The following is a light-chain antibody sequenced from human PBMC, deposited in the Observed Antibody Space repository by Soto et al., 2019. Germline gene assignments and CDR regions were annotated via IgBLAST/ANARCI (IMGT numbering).Light chain of an antibody. CDR3: TSYAGSNKI. J-gene: IGLJ2*01. V-gene: IGLV2-8*01. CDR2: EVS. Sequence: QSALTQPPSASGSPGQSVTISCTGTSSDVGAYNYVSWLQQHPGKAPKLMIYEVSKRPSGVPDRFSGSKSGNTASLTVSGLQAEDEANYYCTSYAGSNKIFGGGTKLTVL. CDR1: SSDVGAYNY.